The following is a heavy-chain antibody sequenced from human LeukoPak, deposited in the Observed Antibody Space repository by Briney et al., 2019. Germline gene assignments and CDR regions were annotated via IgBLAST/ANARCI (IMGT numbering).Heavy chain of an antibody. D-gene: IGHD6-19*01. J-gene: IGHJ2*01. CDR1: GGSISNYY. Sequence: PSETLSLTWTLSGGSISNYYWSWIRQPCEKVVEWVGLISTSGSTTSIPSLNSRVTMSVDTSKNQFSLKLSSVTAADTALDYCARVAVVGYWYFDLWGRGTLVTVSS. CDR2: ISTSGST. V-gene: IGHV4-4*07. CDR3: ARVAVVGYWYFDL.